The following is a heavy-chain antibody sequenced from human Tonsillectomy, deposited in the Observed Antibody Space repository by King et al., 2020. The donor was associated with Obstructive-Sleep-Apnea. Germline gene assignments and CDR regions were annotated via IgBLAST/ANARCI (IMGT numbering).Heavy chain of an antibody. CDR3: ARVLYGVYSSSFDP. V-gene: IGHV4-39*07. CDR1: GGSISSSSYY. CDR2: IYYSGST. Sequence: LQLQESGPGLVKPSETLSLTCTVSGGSISSSSYYWGWIRQPPGKGLEWIGSIYYSGSTYYNPSLKSRVTISVDTSKNQFSRKLSFVTASDTAGYYCARVLYGVYSSSFDPWGQGTLVTVSS. D-gene: IGHD6-6*01. J-gene: IGHJ5*02.